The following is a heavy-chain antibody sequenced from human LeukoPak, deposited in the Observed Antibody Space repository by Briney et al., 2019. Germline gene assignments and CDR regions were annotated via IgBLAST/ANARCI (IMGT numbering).Heavy chain of an antibody. J-gene: IGHJ4*02. Sequence: PGGSLRLSCAASGFTFSSYAMHWVRQAPGKGLEWVAVISYDGSNKYYADSVKGRFTISRDNSKNTLYLQMNSLRAEDTAVYYCAKETHYGDPWYFDYWGQGTLVTVSS. CDR2: ISYDGSNK. CDR1: GFTFSSYA. V-gene: IGHV3-30-3*01. D-gene: IGHD4-17*01. CDR3: AKETHYGDPWYFDY.